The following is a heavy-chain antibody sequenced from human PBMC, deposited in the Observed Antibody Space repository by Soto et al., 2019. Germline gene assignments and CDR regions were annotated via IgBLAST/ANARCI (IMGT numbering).Heavy chain of an antibody. Sequence: SETLSLTCSVSGASISDYYWTWIRQPPGKGLEWIGYILHSGSSNYNPSLKTRVTMSLDTSKNQFSLRLSSVSAADTAVYYCARGVATSSRSSLVYWGQETVVTVSS. J-gene: IGHJ4*02. D-gene: IGHD6-6*01. CDR1: GASISDYY. CDR3: ARGVATSSRSSLVY. V-gene: IGHV4-59*01. CDR2: ILHSGSS.